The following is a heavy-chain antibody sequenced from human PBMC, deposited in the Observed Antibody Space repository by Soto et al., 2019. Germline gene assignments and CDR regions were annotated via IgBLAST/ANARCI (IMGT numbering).Heavy chain of an antibody. D-gene: IGHD2-15*01. CDR1: GGSISSYY. J-gene: IGHJ6*02. Sequence: PSETLSLTCTVSGGSISSYYWSWIRQPPGKGLEWIGYIYYSGSTNYNPSLKSRVTISVDTSKNQFSLKLSSVTAADTAVYYCARDQPRSGRNYYYCGMDVWGQGTTVTVSS. CDR3: ARDQPRSGRNYYYCGMDV. CDR2: IYYSGST. V-gene: IGHV4-59*01.